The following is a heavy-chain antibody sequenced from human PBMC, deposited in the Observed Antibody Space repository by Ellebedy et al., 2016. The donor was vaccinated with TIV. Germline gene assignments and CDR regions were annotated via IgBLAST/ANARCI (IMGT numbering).Heavy chain of an antibody. Sequence: LRLXCIVSSSTISSGGYYWSWIRQHPGKGLVWIGYVFHSESTHYNPSLRSRVTISVDTSNNQFSLKLSAVTAADKAVYYCARARAVAGTFTLDYWGQGTLVTVSS. J-gene: IGHJ4*02. D-gene: IGHD6-19*01. CDR2: VFHSEST. CDR1: SSTISSGGYY. V-gene: IGHV4-31*03. CDR3: ARARAVAGTFTLDY.